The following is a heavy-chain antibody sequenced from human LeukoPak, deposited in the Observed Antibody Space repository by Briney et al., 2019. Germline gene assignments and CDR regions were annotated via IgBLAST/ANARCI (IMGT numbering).Heavy chain of an antibody. D-gene: IGHD2-8*01. Sequence: SETLSLTCAVYGGSFSGCYWSWIRQPPGKGLEWIGEINHSGSTNYNPSLKSRVTISVDTSKNQFSLKLSSVTAADTAVYYCARLGLWSMVQLFDYWGQGTLVTVSS. CDR1: GGSFSGCY. CDR3: ARLGLWSMVQLFDY. CDR2: INHSGST. V-gene: IGHV4-34*01. J-gene: IGHJ4*02.